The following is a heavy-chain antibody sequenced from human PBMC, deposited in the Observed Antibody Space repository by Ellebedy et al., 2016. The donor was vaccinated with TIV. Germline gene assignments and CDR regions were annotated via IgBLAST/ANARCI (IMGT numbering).Heavy chain of an antibody. CDR2: IKQDGSEK. J-gene: IGHJ6*02. V-gene: IGHV3-7*03. CDR3: ARDREEVLLWLGDYYYYGMDV. D-gene: IGHD3-10*01. Sequence: PGGSLRLSCAASGFSFSSYWMSWVRQAPGKGLEWVANIKQDGSEKYYVDSVKGRFTISRDTAKNSLYLQMNSLRAEDTAVYYCARDREEVLLWLGDYYYYGMDVWGQGTTVTVSS. CDR1: GFSFSSYW.